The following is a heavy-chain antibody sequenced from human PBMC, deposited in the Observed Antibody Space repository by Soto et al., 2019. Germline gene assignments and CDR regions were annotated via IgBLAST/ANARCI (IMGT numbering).Heavy chain of an antibody. Sequence: QVQLVESGGGVVQPGRSLRLSCAASGFTFSTYGMHWVRQAPGKGLEWVAGIWYDGSKKYYADSVKGRFTVSRDNSDNPLYLQMDSLRCEDTAVYYCTRVVSEGWFDSWGQGTRVNVSS. CDR3: TRVVSEGWFDS. CDR2: IWYDGSKK. CDR1: GFTFSTYG. D-gene: IGHD2-8*01. V-gene: IGHV3-33*01. J-gene: IGHJ5*01.